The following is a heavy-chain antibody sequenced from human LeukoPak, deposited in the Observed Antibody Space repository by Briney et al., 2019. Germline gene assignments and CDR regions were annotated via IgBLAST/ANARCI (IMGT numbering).Heavy chain of an antibody. CDR1: GGSISSGGYS. CDR2: IYHIGST. Sequence: SQTLSLTCAVSGGSISSGGYSWSWIRQPPGKGLEWIGYIYHIGSTYYNPSLKSRVTISVDRSKDQFSLKLSSVTAADTAVYFCARAGGTMVRGVIINEAFDIWGQGTMVTVSS. J-gene: IGHJ3*02. CDR3: ARAGGTMVRGVIINEAFDI. V-gene: IGHV4-30-2*01. D-gene: IGHD3-10*01.